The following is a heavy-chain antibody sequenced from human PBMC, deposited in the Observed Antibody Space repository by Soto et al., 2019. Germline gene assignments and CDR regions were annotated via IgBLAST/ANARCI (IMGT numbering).Heavy chain of an antibody. D-gene: IGHD6-13*01. J-gene: IGHJ4*02. CDR2: ISSSSSYI. CDR1: GVTFSSYS. CDR3: ARDGSSSCRALDY. V-gene: IGHV3-21*01. Sequence: GGSLRLSCASSGVTFSSYSMNLVRQAPGKGLEWVSSISSSSSYIYYADSVKGRFTISRDNAKNSLYLQMNSLRAEDTAVYYCARDGSSSCRALDYWGQGTLVTVSS.